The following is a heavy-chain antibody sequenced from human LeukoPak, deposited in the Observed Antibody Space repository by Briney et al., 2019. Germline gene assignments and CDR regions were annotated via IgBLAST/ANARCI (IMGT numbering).Heavy chain of an antibody. V-gene: IGHV4-38-2*02. CDR2: IYHNGNT. D-gene: IGHD3-22*01. CDR3: ASYKTYYDSSGNPFDY. CDR1: GYSISSAYS. J-gene: IGHJ4*02. Sequence: SETLSLTCTVFGYSISSAYSWGGIRPPPEKGLEWIGIIYHNGNTYYNSSLKRRVTISVDTAENEFSLKLSSVTAANTAVYYCASYKTYYDSSGNPFDYWGQGTLVTVSS.